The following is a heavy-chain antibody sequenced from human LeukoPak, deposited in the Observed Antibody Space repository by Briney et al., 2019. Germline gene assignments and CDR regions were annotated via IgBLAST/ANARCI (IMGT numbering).Heavy chain of an antibody. CDR3: ARTNYDILTGYNPYFDY. CDR1: GFTFTTYS. CDR2: ITATSTSM. J-gene: IGHJ4*02. Sequence: GGSLRLSCAVSGFTFTTYSMTWVRQAPGKGLEWVSSITATSTSMYYADSVKGRFTISRDNAKNSLYLQMNSLRAEDTAVYYCARTNYDILTGYNPYFDYWGQGTLVTVSS. D-gene: IGHD3-9*01. V-gene: IGHV3-21*01.